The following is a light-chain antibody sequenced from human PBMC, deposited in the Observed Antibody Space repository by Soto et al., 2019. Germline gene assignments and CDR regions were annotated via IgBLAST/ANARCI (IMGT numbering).Light chain of an antibody. Sequence: QSALTQPASVSGSPGQSITISCTGSNSDIGTYNYVSWYQQLPGKAPKLVISEVSNRPSGISGRFSGSKSGNAASLTISGLQAEDEATYYCSSYTSTSPLYVFGPGTKLTVL. CDR1: NSDIGTYNY. J-gene: IGLJ1*01. CDR2: EVS. CDR3: SSYTSTSPLYV. V-gene: IGLV2-14*01.